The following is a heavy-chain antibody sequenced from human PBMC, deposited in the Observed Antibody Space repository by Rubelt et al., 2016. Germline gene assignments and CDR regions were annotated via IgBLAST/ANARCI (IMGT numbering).Heavy chain of an antibody. V-gene: IGHV4-34*01. D-gene: IGHD3-22*01. J-gene: IGHJ4*02. CDR2: INHSGST. CDR3: ARFSTDSSGSHFDY. CDR1: GGSFSGYY. Sequence: QVQLQQWGAGLLKPSETLSLTCAVYGGSFSGYYWSWIRQPPGKGLEWIGEINHSGSTNYNPSLKSRVTISVDTSKNQFSLKLSSVTAADTAVYYCARFSTDSSGSHFDYWGQGTLVTVSS.